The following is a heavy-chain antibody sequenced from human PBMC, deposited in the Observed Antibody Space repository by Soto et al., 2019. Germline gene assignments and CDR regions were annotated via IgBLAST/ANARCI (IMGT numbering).Heavy chain of an antibody. V-gene: IGHV1-69*12. CDR2: IIPIFGTA. CDR3: ATESRYCSGGSCYFLPGIDY. CDR1: GGTFSSYA. D-gene: IGHD2-15*01. J-gene: IGHJ4*02. Sequence: QVQLVQSGAEVKKPGSSVKVSCKASGGTFSSYAISWVRQAPGQGLEWMGGIIPIFGTANYAQKFQGRVTITADESTSSASMELSSLRSDETPVYYCATESRYCSGGSCYFLPGIDYWGQGTLVTVSS.